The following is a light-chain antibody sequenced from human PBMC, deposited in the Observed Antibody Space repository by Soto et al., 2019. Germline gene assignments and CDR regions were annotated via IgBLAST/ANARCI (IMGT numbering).Light chain of an antibody. CDR2: EVS. V-gene: IGLV2-14*01. CDR3: SSYTSSSTLVV. CDR1: SSDVGGYNY. J-gene: IGLJ1*01. Sequence: QYALTQPASVSGSPGQSITISCTGTSSDVGGYNYVSWYQQHPGKAPKLMIYEVSNRPSGVSNRFSGSKSGNTASLTISGLQAEDEADYYCSSYTSSSTLVVFGTGTKVTVL.